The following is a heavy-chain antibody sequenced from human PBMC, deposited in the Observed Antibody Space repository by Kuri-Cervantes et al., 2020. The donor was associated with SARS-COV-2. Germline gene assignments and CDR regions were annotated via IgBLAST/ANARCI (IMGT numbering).Heavy chain of an antibody. CDR3: ARGLNYYDSSGYLYY. D-gene: IGHD3-22*01. Sequence: ASVKVSCKASGYTFTGYYMHWVRQATGQGLEWMGWMNPNSGNTGYAQKFQGRVTITADKSTSTAYMELSSLRSEDTAVYYCARGLNYYDSSGYLYYWGQGTLVTVSS. CDR1: GYTFTGYY. CDR2: MNPNSGNT. J-gene: IGHJ4*02. V-gene: IGHV1-8*03.